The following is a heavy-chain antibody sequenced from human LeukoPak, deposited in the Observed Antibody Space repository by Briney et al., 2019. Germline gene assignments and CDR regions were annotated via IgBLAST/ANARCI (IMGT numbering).Heavy chain of an antibody. D-gene: IGHD6-6*01. J-gene: IGHJ4*02. Sequence: SETLSLTCAVSGYSISSGYYWGWIRQLPGKGLEWIGSIYHSGSTYYNPSLKSRVTISVDTSKNQFSLKLSSVTAADTAVYYCARRGGSSPRLNLYYFDYWGQGTLVTVSS. CDR3: ARRGGSSPRLNLYYFDY. CDR1: GYSISSGYY. CDR2: IYHSGST. V-gene: IGHV4-38-2*01.